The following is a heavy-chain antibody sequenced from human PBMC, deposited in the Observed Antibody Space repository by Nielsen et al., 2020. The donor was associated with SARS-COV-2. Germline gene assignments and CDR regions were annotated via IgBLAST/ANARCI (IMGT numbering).Heavy chain of an antibody. Sequence: GESLKISCAASGFTFSSYAMHWVRQAPGKGLEWVAVISYDGSNKYYADSVKGRFTISRDNSKNTLYLQMNSLRAEDTAVYYCARGVADDSSGYYYYYYGMDVWGQGTTVTVSS. J-gene: IGHJ6*02. CDR2: ISYDGSNK. V-gene: IGHV3-30-3*01. D-gene: IGHD3-22*01. CDR1: GFTFSSYA. CDR3: ARGVADDSSGYYYYYYGMDV.